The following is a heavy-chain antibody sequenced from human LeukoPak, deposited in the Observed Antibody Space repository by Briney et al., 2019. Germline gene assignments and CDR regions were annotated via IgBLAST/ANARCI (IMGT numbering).Heavy chain of an antibody. J-gene: IGHJ4*02. CDR2: INPSRGST. V-gene: IGHV1-46*01. Sequence: ASVKVSCKASGYTFTSYYIHWVRQAPGQGLEWVGLINPSRGSTSYAQKFQGRVTMTRDTSTSTVYMELSSLRSEDTALFYCARESTWNDYWGQGTLVTVSS. CDR3: ARESTWNDY. CDR1: GYTFTSYY. D-gene: IGHD1-1*01.